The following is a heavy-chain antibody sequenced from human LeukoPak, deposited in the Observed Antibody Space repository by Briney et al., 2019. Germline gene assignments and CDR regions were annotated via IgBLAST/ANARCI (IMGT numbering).Heavy chain of an antibody. CDR2: INHSGST. J-gene: IGHJ4*02. V-gene: IGHV4-34*01. D-gene: IGHD3-10*01. Sequence: PSETLSLICAVYGGSFSGYYWSWIRQPPGKGLEWIGEINHSGSTNYNPSLKSRVTISVDTSKNQFSLKLSSVTAADTAVHYCARAHGSGSYFTKIWGQGTLVTVSS. CDR3: ARAHGSGSYFTKI. CDR1: GGSFSGYY.